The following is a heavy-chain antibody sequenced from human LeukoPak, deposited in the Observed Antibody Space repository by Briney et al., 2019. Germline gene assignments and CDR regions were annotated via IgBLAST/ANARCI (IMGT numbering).Heavy chain of an antibody. CDR2: IKQDGSEK. Sequence: PGGSLRLSCAASGFTFSSYWMSWFRQAPGKGLEWVANIKQDGSEKYYVDSVKGRFTISRDNAKNSLYLQMNSLRAEDTAVYYCARDRGVSSSYIDYWGQGTLVTVSS. D-gene: IGHD6-13*01. CDR3: ARDRGVSSSYIDY. J-gene: IGHJ4*02. V-gene: IGHV3-7*01. CDR1: GFTFSSYW.